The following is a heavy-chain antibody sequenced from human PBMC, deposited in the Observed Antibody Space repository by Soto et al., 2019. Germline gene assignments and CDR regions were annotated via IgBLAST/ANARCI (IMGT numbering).Heavy chain of an antibody. V-gene: IGHV3-7*01. D-gene: IGHD1-1*01. CDR3: ARTGDGHHNFLDY. J-gene: IGHJ4*02. CDR1: GFTFSAYW. Sequence: EVHLEESGGGLVQPGGSLRLSCAASGFTFSAYWMNWVRQAPGKGLEWVANINEDGSEYNDVASVKGRFTISRDNAKNSLFLQMNALRVEDTAVYYCARTGDGHHNFLDYWRQGVLVSVS. CDR2: INEDGSEY.